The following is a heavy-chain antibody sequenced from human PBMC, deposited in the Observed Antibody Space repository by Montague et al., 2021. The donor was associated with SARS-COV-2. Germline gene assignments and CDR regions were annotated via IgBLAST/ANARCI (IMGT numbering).Heavy chain of an antibody. V-gene: IGHV6-1*01. CDR2: TYYRSKWYN. D-gene: IGHD3-10*01. J-gene: IGHJ4*02. CDR1: GDSVSGDSAG. Sequence: CAISGDSVSGDSAGCNWIRQSPSLDLEWLGRTYYRSKWYNDYAVSVKSRVTINPDTSKNQFSLQLNSVTPEDSAVYYCARAGSLGNFDYWGQGTLVTVSS. CDR3: ARAGSLGNFDY.